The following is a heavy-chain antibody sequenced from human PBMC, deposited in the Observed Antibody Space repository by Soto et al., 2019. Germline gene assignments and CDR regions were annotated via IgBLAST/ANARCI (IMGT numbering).Heavy chain of an antibody. CDR3: AAGNWFDP. J-gene: IGHJ5*02. Sequence: PSETLSLTCTVSGGSISSYYWSWIRQPPGKGLEWIGYIYYSGSIKYNPSLKSRVTISVDTSKNQFSLKLSSVTAADTAVYYCAAGNWFDPWGQGTLVTVSS. CDR2: IYYSGSI. V-gene: IGHV4-59*01. CDR1: GGSISSYY.